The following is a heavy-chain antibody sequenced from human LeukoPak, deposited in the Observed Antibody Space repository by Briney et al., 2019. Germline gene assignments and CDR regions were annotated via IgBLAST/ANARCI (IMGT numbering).Heavy chain of an antibody. CDR3: ARDLLGVGANRFDY. CDR2: INPNSGGT. CDR1: GYTFTSYY. Sequence: ASVKVSCKASGYTFTSYYCHGVRQAPGQGLRGRGWINPNSGGTNYAQKFQGRVTMTRDTSISTAYMELSRLRSDDTAVYYCARDLLGVGANRFDYWGQGTLVTVSS. J-gene: IGHJ4*02. D-gene: IGHD1-26*01. V-gene: IGHV1-2*02.